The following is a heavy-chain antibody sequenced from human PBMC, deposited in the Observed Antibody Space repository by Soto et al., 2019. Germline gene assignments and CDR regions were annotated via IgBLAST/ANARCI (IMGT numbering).Heavy chain of an antibody. Sequence: GGSLRLSCAASGFTFSSYAMSWVRQAPGKGLEWVSAISGSGGSTYYADSVKGRFTISRDNSKNTLYLQMNSLRAEDTAVYYCARGITIFGVVIDYYYYGMDVWGQGTTVTVS. CDR1: GFTFSSYA. J-gene: IGHJ6*02. CDR2: ISGSGGST. CDR3: ARGITIFGVVIDYYYYGMDV. D-gene: IGHD3-3*01. V-gene: IGHV3-23*01.